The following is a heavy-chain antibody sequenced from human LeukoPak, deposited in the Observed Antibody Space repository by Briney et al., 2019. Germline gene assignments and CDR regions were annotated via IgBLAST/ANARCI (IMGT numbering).Heavy chain of an antibody. CDR1: GFTFSSYA. D-gene: IGHD1-7*01. CDR2: ISGSGGST. Sequence: GGSLRLSCAASGFTFSSYAMSWVRQAPGKGLEWVSAISGSGGSTYYADSVKGRFTISRDNSKNTLYLQMNSLRAEDTVVYYCAKDSGYNWNYQPRKRSRYYFDYWGQGTLVTVSS. V-gene: IGHV3-23*01. J-gene: IGHJ4*02. CDR3: AKDSGYNWNYQPRKRSRYYFDY.